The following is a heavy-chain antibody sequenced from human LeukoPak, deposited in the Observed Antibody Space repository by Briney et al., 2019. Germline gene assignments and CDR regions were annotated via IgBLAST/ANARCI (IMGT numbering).Heavy chain of an antibody. CDR1: GYTFTGYH. CDR3: ARDRLRVVPAAIRGWFDP. J-gene: IGHJ5*02. Sequence: ASVKVSCKASGYTFTGYHMHWVRQAPGQGLEWMGWINPNSGGTNYAQKFQGRVTMTRDTSISTAYMELSRLRSDDTAVYYCARDRLRVVPAAIRGWFDPWGQGTLVTVSS. V-gene: IGHV1-2*02. D-gene: IGHD2-2*01. CDR2: INPNSGGT.